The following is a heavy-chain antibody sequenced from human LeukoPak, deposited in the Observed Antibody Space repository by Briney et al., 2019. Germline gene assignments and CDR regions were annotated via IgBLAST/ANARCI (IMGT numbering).Heavy chain of an antibody. CDR3: ARVHYDRWSGYYYYYHMDV. CDR2: IYYSGTS. Sequence: SETLSLTCTVSGGSVSSHYWSWIRQAPGKGLEWIGYIYYSGTSNYNPSLKSRVTMSVDTSKNQFSLNVSSVTAADTAVYYCARVHYDRWSGYYYYYHMDVWGKGTTVTVSS. D-gene: IGHD3-3*01. J-gene: IGHJ6*03. V-gene: IGHV4-59*02. CDR1: GGSVSSHY.